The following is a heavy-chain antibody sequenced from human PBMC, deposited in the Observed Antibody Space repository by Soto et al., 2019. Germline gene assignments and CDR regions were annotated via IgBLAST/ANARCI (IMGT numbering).Heavy chain of an antibody. Sequence: GGSLRVSCATSGFTFSSYAMVWVRQAAEKGLEWVASISNNGDTAYYADSVKGRFTISRGNSENTLYLQMNGLRADDTALYFCAKSRVFIGAIVTLLDSWGQGTQVTVSS. J-gene: IGHJ4*02. CDR3: AKSRVFIGAIVTLLDS. V-gene: IGHV3-23*01. CDR2: ISNNGDTA. CDR1: GFTFSSYA. D-gene: IGHD3-16*02.